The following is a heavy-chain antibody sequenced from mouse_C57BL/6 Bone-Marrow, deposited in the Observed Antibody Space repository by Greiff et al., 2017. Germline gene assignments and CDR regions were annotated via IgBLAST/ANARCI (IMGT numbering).Heavy chain of an antibody. D-gene: IGHD1-2*01. CDR2: IDPANGNT. CDR3: ARGHFYGGRGYAMDY. V-gene: IGHV14-3*01. J-gene: IGHJ4*01. CDR1: GFNIKNTY. Sequence: EVQLQQSVAELVRPGASVKLSCTASGFNIKNTYMHWVKQRPEQGLEWIGRIDPANGNTKYAPKFQGKATITADTSSNTAYLQLSSLTSEDTAIYYSARGHFYGGRGYAMDYWGQGTTVTVAS.